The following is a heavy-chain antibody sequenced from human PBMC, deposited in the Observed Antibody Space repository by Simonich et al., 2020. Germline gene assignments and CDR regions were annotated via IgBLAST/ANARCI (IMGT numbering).Heavy chain of an antibody. CDR2: ISYEENNK. J-gene: IGHJ4*02. D-gene: IGHD2-21*02. CDR3: ARDGERYCGGDCYSYFDY. Sequence: QVQLVESGGGVVQPGRSLRLSCAASGFTFSSYAMHWVRQAPGKGLEWGEVISYEENNKYYADPVKGRFTISRDNSKNTLYLQMNSLRAEDTAVYYCARDGERYCGGDCYSYFDYWGQGTLVTVSS. CDR1: GFTFSSYA. V-gene: IGHV3-30*07.